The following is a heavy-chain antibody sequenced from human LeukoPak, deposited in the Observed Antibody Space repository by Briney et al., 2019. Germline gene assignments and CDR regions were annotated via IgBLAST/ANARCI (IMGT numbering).Heavy chain of an antibody. D-gene: IGHD3-22*01. CDR3: ARAAGYYDSSGPHSFDY. CDR2: ISGSGGST. CDR1: GFTFSSYG. V-gene: IGHV3-23*01. Sequence: HAGGSLRLSCAASGFTFSSYGMSWVRQAPGKGLEWVSAISGSGGSTYYADSVKGRFTISRDNSKNTLYLQMNSLRAEDTAVYYCARAAGYYDSSGPHSFDYWGQGTLVTVSS. J-gene: IGHJ4*02.